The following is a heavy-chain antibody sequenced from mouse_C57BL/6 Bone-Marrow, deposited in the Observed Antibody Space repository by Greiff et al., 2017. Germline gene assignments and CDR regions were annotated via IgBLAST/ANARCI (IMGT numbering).Heavy chain of an antibody. CDR1: GIDFSRYW. Sequence: ASGIDFSRYWMSWVRRAPGKGLEWIGEINPDSSTINYAPSLKDKFIISRDNAKNTLYLQMSKVRSEDTALYYCAREAYYDYDGDAMDYWGQGTSVTVSS. V-gene: IGHV4-1*01. CDR3: AREAYYDYDGDAMDY. D-gene: IGHD2-4*01. CDR2: INPDSSTI. J-gene: IGHJ4*01.